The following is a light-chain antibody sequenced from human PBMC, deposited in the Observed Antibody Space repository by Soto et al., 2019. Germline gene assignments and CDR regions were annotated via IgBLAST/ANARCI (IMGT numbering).Light chain of an antibody. CDR3: QQRSNWPQI. CDR1: QSVSSY. Sequence: ILLTQSPATLSLSPGERATLSCRASQSVSSYLAWYQQKPGQAPRLLIYDASNRATGIPARFSGSGSGTDFTLTISSLEPEDFEVYYCQQRSNWPQIFGQGTRLEIK. V-gene: IGKV3-11*01. J-gene: IGKJ5*01. CDR2: DAS.